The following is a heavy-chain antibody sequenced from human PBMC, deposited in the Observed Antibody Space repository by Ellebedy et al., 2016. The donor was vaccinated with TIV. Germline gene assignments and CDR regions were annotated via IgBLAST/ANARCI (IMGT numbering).Heavy chain of an antibody. CDR2: ISFDGGTK. CDR3: ARDRAIAVDMDV. CDR1: GFTFYQHA. D-gene: IGHD6-19*01. Sequence: PGGSLRLSCAASGFTFYQHAFHWVRQTPGKGLEWVAIISFDGGTKYYADAVKGRFTVSRDDSQNKVYLQMDSLTTEDTAVYFCARDRAIAVDMDVWGNGTTVTVSS. J-gene: IGHJ6*03. V-gene: IGHV3-30*04.